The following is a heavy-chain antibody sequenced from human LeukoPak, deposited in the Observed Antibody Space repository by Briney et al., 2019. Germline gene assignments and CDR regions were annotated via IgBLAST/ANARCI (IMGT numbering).Heavy chain of an antibody. V-gene: IGHV3-30-3*01. D-gene: IGHD1-1*01. CDR1: GFTFSSYA. CDR2: ISYDGSNK. Sequence: GGSLRLSCAASGFTFSSYAMHWARQAPGKGLEWVAVISYDGSNKYYADSVKGRFTISRDNSKNTLYLQMNSLRAEDTAVYYCARGPGTTSIYYYGMDVWGQGTTVTVSS. CDR3: ARGPGTTSIYYYGMDV. J-gene: IGHJ6*02.